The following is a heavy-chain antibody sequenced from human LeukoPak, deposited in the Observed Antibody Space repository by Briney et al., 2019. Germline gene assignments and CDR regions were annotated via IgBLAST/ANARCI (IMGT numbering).Heavy chain of an antibody. CDR2: ISYTGNT. D-gene: IGHD6-13*01. J-gene: IGHJ4*02. V-gene: IGHV4-61*01. Sequence: SETLSLTCTVSGGSVSSGTYYWSWIRQPPGKGLEWIGYISYTGNTNYNPSLKSRVTISVDTSKNQFSLKLSSVTAADTAVYYCARYSSSWYSDNDYWGQGTLVTVSS. CDR3: ARYSSSWYSDNDY. CDR1: GGSVSSGTYY.